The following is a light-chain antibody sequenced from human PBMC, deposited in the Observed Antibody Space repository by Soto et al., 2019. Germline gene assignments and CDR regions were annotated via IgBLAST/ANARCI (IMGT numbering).Light chain of an antibody. CDR3: SSYRSSSTPLI. J-gene: IGLJ1*01. CDR2: EVS. Sequence: QSALTQPASVSGSPGQSITISCTGTSSDVGGYNYVSWYQQHPGKAPKLMIYEVSNRPSGVSDRVSGSKSGNTASLTISGLQSEDEADYYCSSYRSSSTPLIFGTGTKLTVL. CDR1: SSDVGGYNY. V-gene: IGLV2-14*01.